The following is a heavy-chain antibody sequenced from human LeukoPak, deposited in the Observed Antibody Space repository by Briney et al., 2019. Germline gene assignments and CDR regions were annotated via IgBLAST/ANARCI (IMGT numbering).Heavy chain of an antibody. CDR1: GFTFNSYG. V-gene: IGHV3-30*02. CDR3: AKRYSFHLDY. J-gene: IGHJ4*02. D-gene: IGHD5-18*01. CDR2: IRSDGTNK. Sequence: GGSLRLSCAASGFTFNSYGMHWVRQAPGKGLEWVAFIRSDGTNKYYADSVKGRFTISRDNSKNTLYLQMNSLRPEDAAVYYCAKRYSFHLDYWGQGTLDTVSS.